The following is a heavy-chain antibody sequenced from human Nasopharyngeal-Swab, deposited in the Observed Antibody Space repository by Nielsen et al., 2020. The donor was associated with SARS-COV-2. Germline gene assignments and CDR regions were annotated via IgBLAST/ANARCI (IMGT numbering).Heavy chain of an antibody. CDR2: INSDGSST. Sequence: GESLKISCAASGFTFSTYWMHWARQAPGEGLVWVSRINSDGSSTRYADSVKGRFTISRDNAKNTLYLQMNSLRAEDTAMYYCTRDPDDYGSGSFYNWGQGTMVTVSS. CDR1: GFTFSTYW. V-gene: IGHV3-74*01. J-gene: IGHJ3*02. CDR3: TRDPDDYGSGSFYN. D-gene: IGHD3-10*01.